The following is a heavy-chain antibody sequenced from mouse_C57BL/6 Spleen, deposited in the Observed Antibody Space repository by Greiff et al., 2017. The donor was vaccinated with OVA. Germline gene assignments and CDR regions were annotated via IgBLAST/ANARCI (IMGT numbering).Heavy chain of an antibody. Sequence: DVMLVESGGGLVQPGGSLKLSCAASGFTFSDYGMAWVRQAPRKGPEWVAFISNLAYSIYYADTVTGRFTISRENAKNTLYLEMSSLRSEDTAMYYCARHGYDPMDYWGQGTSVTVSS. D-gene: IGHD2-2*01. CDR2: ISNLAYSI. CDR3: ARHGYDPMDY. J-gene: IGHJ4*01. V-gene: IGHV5-15*01. CDR1: GFTFSDYG.